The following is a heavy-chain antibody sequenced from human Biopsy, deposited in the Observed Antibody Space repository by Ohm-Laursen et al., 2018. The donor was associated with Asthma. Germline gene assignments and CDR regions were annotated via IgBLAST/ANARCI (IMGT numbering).Heavy chain of an antibody. J-gene: IGHJ4*02. V-gene: IGHV3-30*18. CDR2: ISFDGSNE. CDR1: GFSFSNFG. CDR3: AKEGVAGTHIED. Sequence: SLRLSCAASGFSFSNFGMHWVRQAPGKGLEWVAVISFDGSNEDYEDSVKGRFTISRDNSKNTLFLEMNSLRPEDTAVYYCAKEGVAGTHIEDWGQGTLVTVSS. D-gene: IGHD6-19*01.